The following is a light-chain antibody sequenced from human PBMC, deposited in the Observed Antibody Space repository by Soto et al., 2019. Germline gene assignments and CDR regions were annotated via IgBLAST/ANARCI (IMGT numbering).Light chain of an antibody. CDR2: KAS. V-gene: IGKV1-5*03. CDR3: HQYDSHSA. J-gene: IGKJ1*01. Sequence: DIQMTQSPSTLSGSVGDRVTITCRASQTISGGLAWYQQKRGKAPKLLIYKASTLKSGVASRFSGSGFGTQFTLTMSSLQPDDSAAYYCHQYDSHSAVGQGTKGDIK. CDR1: QTISGG.